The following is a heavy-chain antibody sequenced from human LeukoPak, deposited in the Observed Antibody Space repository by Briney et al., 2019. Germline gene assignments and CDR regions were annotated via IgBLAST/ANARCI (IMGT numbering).Heavy chain of an antibody. CDR3: ARDQEGRDGYNYLDY. V-gene: IGHV1-24*01. Sequence: ASVKVSCKVSGYTLTELSMHWVRQAPGKGLEWMGGFDPEDGETIYAQKFQGRVTMTEDTSTDTAYMELSSLRSEDTAVYYCARDQEGRDGYNYLDYWGQGTLVTVSS. D-gene: IGHD5-24*01. CDR2: FDPEDGET. J-gene: IGHJ4*02. CDR1: GYTLTELS.